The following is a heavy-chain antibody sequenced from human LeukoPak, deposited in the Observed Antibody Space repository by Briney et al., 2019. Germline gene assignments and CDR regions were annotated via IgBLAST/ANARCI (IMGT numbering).Heavy chain of an antibody. CDR2: IRYDGSNK. J-gene: IGHJ4*02. V-gene: IGHV3-30*02. D-gene: IGHD3-22*01. CDR3: AKGGITMIVVGPAPFDY. Sequence: PGGSLRLSCAASGFTFSSYGMHWVRQAPGKGLEWVAFIRYDGSNKYYADSVKGRFTISRDNSKNTLYLQMNSLRAEDTAVYYCAKGGITMIVVGPAPFDYWGQGTLVTVSS. CDR1: GFTFSSYG.